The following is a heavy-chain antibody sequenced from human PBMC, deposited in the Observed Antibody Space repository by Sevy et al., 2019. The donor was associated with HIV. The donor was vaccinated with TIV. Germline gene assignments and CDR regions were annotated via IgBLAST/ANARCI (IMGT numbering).Heavy chain of an antibody. Sequence: GESLKISCAASGFTGFTFGDLYMSWIRQAPGKGLEWVSYISSSGSTIYYADSVKGRFTISRDNAKNSLYLQMNSLRAEDTAVYYCASLAPPAPNHGMDVWGQGTTVTVSS. J-gene: IGHJ6*02. D-gene: IGHD3-16*01. V-gene: IGHV3-11*01. CDR2: ISSSGSTI. CDR1: GFTGFTFGDLY. CDR3: ASLAPPAPNHGMDV.